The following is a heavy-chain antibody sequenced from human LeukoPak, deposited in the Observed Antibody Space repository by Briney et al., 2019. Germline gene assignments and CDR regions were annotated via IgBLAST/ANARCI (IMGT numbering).Heavy chain of an antibody. Sequence: PSETLSLTCTVSGGSISSYYWSWIRQPPGKGLDWIGFVYYSGITSYNPSLKSRVTISVDTSKNHFSLKLTSVTAADTAVYYCVRRYNSGPYYFDYWGQGTLVTVSS. CDR1: GGSISSYY. CDR2: VYYSGIT. CDR3: VRRYNSGPYYFDY. V-gene: IGHV4-59*01. J-gene: IGHJ4*02. D-gene: IGHD5-18*01.